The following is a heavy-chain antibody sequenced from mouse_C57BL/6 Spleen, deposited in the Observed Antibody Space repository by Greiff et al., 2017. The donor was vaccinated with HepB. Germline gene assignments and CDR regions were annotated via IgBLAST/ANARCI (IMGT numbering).Heavy chain of an antibody. D-gene: IGHD5-5*01. CDR2: ISYDGSN. CDR3: ARADTTYRY. Sequence: EVKLVESGPGLVKPSQSLSLTCSVTGYSITSGYYWNWSRQFPGNKLEWMGYISYDGSNNYNPSLNIRISIPRETSKNQFFLKLNSVTTGDTATYYCARADTTYRYWGQGTTLTVSS. J-gene: IGHJ2*01. CDR1: GYSITSGYY. V-gene: IGHV3-6*01.